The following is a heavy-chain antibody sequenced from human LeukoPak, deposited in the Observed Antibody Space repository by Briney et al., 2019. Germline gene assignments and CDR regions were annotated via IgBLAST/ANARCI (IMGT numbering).Heavy chain of an antibody. D-gene: IGHD2-15*01. V-gene: IGHV4-34*01. J-gene: IGHJ4*02. CDR2: INHSGST. Sequence: SETLSLTCAVYGGSFSGYYWSWIRQPPGKGLEWIGEINHSGSTNYNPSLKSRVTISVDTSKNQFSLKLSSVTAADTAVYCCARTGYCSGGSCHRRRFGFGYWGQGTLVTVSS. CDR3: ARTGYCSGGSCHRRRFGFGY. CDR1: GGSFSGYY.